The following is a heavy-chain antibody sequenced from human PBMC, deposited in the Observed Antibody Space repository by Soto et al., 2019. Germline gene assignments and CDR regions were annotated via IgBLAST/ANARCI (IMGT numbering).Heavy chain of an antibody. V-gene: IGHV4-4*07. Sequence: QVQLQESGPGLVKPSETLSLTCTVSGGAISAFYWNWVRQSAGKGLEWIGRIYASGHTIYNPSLESRVTMSVDTSKPQFSLRLNSVTAADTAVYYCARSPSTSTIGTFDIWGHGTMVTVSS. CDR2: IYASGHT. CDR3: ARSPSTSTIGTFDI. J-gene: IGHJ3*02. CDR1: GGAISAFY. D-gene: IGHD3-3*02.